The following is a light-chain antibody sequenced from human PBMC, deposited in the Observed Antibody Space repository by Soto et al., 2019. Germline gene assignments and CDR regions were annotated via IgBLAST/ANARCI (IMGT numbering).Light chain of an antibody. Sequence: EIVLTQSPGTLSLSPGERATLSCRASQSVSSSYLAWYQQKPGQAPRLLIYGASSSATGIPDRFSGSGSGTDFTLTISRLEPEDFAEYYCQQYGSSPQTFGQGNKLEIK. CDR1: QSVSSSY. V-gene: IGKV3-20*01. CDR2: GAS. CDR3: QQYGSSPQT. J-gene: IGKJ2*01.